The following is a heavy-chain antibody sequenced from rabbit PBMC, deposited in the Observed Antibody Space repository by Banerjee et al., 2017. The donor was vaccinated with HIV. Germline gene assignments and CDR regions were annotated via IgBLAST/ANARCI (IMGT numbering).Heavy chain of an antibody. Sequence: WIACIYVGSYDKTYYATWAKGRFTISKPSSTTVTLQMTSLTAAETATYFCARDLAGVTGWNFSLWGPGTLVTVS. CDR2: IYVGSYDKT. J-gene: IGHJ4*01. V-gene: IGHV1S40*01. CDR3: ARDLAGVTGWNFSL. D-gene: IGHD4-1*01.